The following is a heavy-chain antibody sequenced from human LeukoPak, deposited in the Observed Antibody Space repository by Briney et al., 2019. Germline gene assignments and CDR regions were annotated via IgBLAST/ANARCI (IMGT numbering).Heavy chain of an antibody. Sequence: ASVKVSCKASGYTFTSYGISWVRQAPGQGLEWMGWISAYNGNTNYAQKLQSRVTMTTDTSTSTAYMELRSLRSDDTAVYYCARDRVLRYFDWLLATDERWAFDIWGQGTMVTVSS. CDR2: ISAYNGNT. J-gene: IGHJ3*02. V-gene: IGHV1-18*01. D-gene: IGHD3-9*01. CDR1: GYTFTSYG. CDR3: ARDRVLRYFDWLLATDERWAFDI.